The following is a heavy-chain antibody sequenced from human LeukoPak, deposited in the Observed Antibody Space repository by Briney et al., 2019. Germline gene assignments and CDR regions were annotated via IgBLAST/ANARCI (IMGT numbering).Heavy chain of an antibody. J-gene: IGHJ4*02. CDR3: TRLYCSSTSCDPGRGY. D-gene: IGHD2-2*01. Sequence: GGSLRLSCAASGFIFSNYGMSWVRQAPGKGLEWVSDISGGGGETHYADSVKGRFTISRDNSKSTLYVQMNSLRVEDTAVYYCTRLYCSSTSCDPGRGYWGQGTLVTVSS. CDR2: ISGGGGET. CDR1: GFIFSNYG. V-gene: IGHV3-23*01.